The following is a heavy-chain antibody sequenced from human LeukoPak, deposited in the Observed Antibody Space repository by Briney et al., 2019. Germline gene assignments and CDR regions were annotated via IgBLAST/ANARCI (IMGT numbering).Heavy chain of an antibody. J-gene: IGHJ4*02. Sequence: SETLSLTCTVSGGSINSYYWSWIRQPPGKGLEWIGSMHYSGDTKYNPSLKSRVSLSIETSKQQFSLRLSSVTAADTAVYYCARDLELERNRWNYFESWGQGTLVTVSS. CDR1: GGSINSYY. D-gene: IGHD1-1*01. CDR3: ARDLELERNRWNYFES. V-gene: IGHV4-59*01. CDR2: MHYSGDT.